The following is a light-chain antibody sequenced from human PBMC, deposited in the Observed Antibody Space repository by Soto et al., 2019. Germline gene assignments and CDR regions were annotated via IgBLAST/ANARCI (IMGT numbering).Light chain of an antibody. Sequence: DIQMTQSPSSLSASVGDRVTISCRASHSIIRYLNWYQQRPGEAPKLLIYAASNLQNGAPSRFSGSGSGTEFTLTISSLQPEDFATFYCQQSYSTPPTFGGGTKVEIK. CDR2: AAS. J-gene: IGKJ4*01. CDR1: HSIIRY. CDR3: QQSYSTPPT. V-gene: IGKV1-39*01.